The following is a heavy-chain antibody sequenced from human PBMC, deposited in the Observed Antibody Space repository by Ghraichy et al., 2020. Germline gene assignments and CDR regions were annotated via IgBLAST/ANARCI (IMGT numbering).Heavy chain of an antibody. Sequence: GSLRLSCAASGFNFRNYEMIWVRQAPGKGLEWVSYVSSGGTTLFYADSVKGRFTISRDNAQNSLYLQMESLRAEATALYYCAGTNTIFDVGGKTIIDYWGQGTLVTVSS. D-gene: IGHD3-10*02. J-gene: IGHJ4*02. CDR2: VSSGGTTL. CDR1: GFNFRNYE. CDR3: AGTNTIFDVGGKTIIDY. V-gene: IGHV3-48*03.